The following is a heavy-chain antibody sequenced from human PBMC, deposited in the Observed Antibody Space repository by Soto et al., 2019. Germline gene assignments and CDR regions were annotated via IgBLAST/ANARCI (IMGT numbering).Heavy chain of an antibody. Sequence: GGSLRLSCAASGFTFSSYSMNWVRQAPGKGLEWVSSISSSSSYIYYADSVKGRFTISSDNAKNSLYLQMTSLRAEDKAVYYCATMGGSRYEPLLYGATPRRYCFDYWGQGTLVTVSS. CDR3: ATMGGSRYEPLLYGATPRRYCFDY. CDR2: ISSSSSYI. CDR1: GFTFSSYS. D-gene: IGHD2-2*02. J-gene: IGHJ4*02. V-gene: IGHV3-21*01.